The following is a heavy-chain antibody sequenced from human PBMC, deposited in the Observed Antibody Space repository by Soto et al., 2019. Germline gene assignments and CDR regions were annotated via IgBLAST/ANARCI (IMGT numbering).Heavy chain of an antibody. J-gene: IGHJ4*02. V-gene: IGHV4-28*01. CDR2: IYYNEST. CDR3: ASLGVSVRCSYYFDY. CDR1: GSSISSSNW. D-gene: IGHD2-15*01. Sequence: QVQLQESGPGLVKPSDTLSLTCAVSGSSISSSNWWGWIRQPPGKGLEWIGYIYYNESTYYNPSLKSRVPMSVDTSKNQFSLKLSSVTAGDTAVYYCASLGVSVRCSYYFDYWGQGTLVTVSS.